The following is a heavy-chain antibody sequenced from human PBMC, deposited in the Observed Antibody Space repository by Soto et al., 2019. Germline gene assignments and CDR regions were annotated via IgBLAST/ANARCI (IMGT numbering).Heavy chain of an antibody. CDR3: TTETMGYGSGSYYEWFDP. CDR1: GLDLSHPW. D-gene: IGHD3-10*01. CDR2: IKSKTDGATA. V-gene: IGHV3-15*01. Sequence: LRLSCAASGLDLSHPWMTWVRQAAGKGLEWVARIKSKTDGATADYAAPVKGRFSISRDDSKNAVDLQMNSLKTEDTAVYYCTTETMGYGSGSYYEWFDPWGQGTLVTVSS. J-gene: IGHJ5*02.